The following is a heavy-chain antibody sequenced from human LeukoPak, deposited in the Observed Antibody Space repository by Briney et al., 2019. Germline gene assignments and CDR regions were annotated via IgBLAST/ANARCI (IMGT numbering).Heavy chain of an antibody. CDR3: ASSRGKGYCTNGVCYSSRHAFDI. CDR1: GYTLTELS. V-gene: IGHV1-24*01. CDR2: FDPEDGER. Sequence: ASVKVSCKVSGYTLTELSMHWVRQAPGKGLEWMGGFDPEDGERVYAQKFQGRVTMTEDTSTDTAYMELSSLRSEYTAVYYCASSRGKGYCTNGVCYSSRHAFDIWGQGTMVTVSS. J-gene: IGHJ3*02. D-gene: IGHD2-8*01.